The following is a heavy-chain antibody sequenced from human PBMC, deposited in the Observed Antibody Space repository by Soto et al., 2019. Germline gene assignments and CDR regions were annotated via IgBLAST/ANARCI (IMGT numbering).Heavy chain of an antibody. J-gene: IGHJ6*02. V-gene: IGHV3-30-3*01. D-gene: IGHD3-16*01. CDR3: ARDGGGLSGNGMDV. CDR2: ISYDGSNK. CDR1: GFTFSSYA. Sequence: ESGGGVVQPGRSLRLSCAASGFTFSSYAMHWVRQAPGKGLEWVAVISYDGSNKYYADSVKGRFTISRDNSKNTLYLQMNSLRAEDTAVYYGARDGGGLSGNGMDVWGQGTTVTVSS.